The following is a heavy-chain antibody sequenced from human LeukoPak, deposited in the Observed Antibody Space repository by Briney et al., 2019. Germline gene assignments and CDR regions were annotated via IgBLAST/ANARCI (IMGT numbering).Heavy chain of an antibody. J-gene: IGHJ3*01. V-gene: IGHV4-39*01. CDR1: GGSISSTIYY. Sequence: SETLSLTCTVSGGSISSTIYYWGWIRQPPGKGLEWIGSIDYSGSTYYNPSLKSRVTISVDTSKNQFSLKLSPVTAADTAVYYCARNSPVPNIWGQGTMVTVSS. CDR3: ARNSPVPNI. CDR2: IDYSGST.